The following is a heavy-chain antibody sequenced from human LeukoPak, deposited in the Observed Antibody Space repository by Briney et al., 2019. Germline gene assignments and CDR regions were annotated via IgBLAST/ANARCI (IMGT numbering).Heavy chain of an antibody. CDR3: ARAHAPLVGATFDY. CDR2: IYYSGST. D-gene: IGHD1-26*01. J-gene: IGHJ4*02. V-gene: IGHV4-30-4*08. Sequence: PSETLSLTCTVSGGSISSGDYYWSWIRQPPGEGLEWIGYIYYSGSTYYNPSLKSRVTISVDTSKNQFSLKLSSVTAADTAVYHCARAHAPLVGATFDYWGQGTLVTVSS. CDR1: GGSISSGDYY.